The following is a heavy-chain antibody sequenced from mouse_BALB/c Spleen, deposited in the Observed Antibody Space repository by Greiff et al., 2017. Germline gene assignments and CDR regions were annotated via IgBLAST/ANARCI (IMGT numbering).Heavy chain of an antibody. CDR1: GFSLTGYG. V-gene: IGHV2-6-7*01. D-gene: IGHD1-2*01. CDR3: ARVASTTATYFDY. CDR2: IWGDGST. Sequence: VKLQESGPGLVAPSQSLSITCTVSGFSLTGYGVNWVRQPPGKGLEWLGMIWGDGSTDYNSALKSRLSISKDNSKSQVFLKMNSLQTDDTARYYCARVASTTATYFDYWGQGTTLTVSS. J-gene: IGHJ2*01.